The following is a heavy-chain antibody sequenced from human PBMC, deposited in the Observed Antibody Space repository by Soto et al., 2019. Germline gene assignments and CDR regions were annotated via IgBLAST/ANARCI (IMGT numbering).Heavy chain of an antibody. CDR1: GGSFSGYY. D-gene: IGHD6-13*01. CDR3: ARITEEKTNRAIIAAAGRGWFDP. CDR2: INHSGST. Sequence: QVQLQQWGAGLLKPSETLSLTCAVYGGSFSGYYWSWIRQPPGKGLEWIGEINHSGSTNYNPSLTIRLPLSLDPPKNRFPLKLSSGTAADTAVYYCARITEEKTNRAIIAAAGRGWFDPWGQGTLVTVSS. J-gene: IGHJ5*02. V-gene: IGHV4-34*01.